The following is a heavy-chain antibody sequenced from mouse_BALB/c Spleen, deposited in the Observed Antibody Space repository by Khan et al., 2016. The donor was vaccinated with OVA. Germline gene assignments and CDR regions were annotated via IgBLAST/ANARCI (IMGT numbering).Heavy chain of an antibody. CDR3: ARAYYGNYREAMDY. CDR1: GFSLTGYG. V-gene: IGHV2-6-7*01. Sequence: VKLLESGPGLVAPSQSLSITCTVSGFSLTGYGVNWVRQPPGKGLEWLGMIWGDGSTDYTSALKSRLSISKDNSTSQVFLKMNSLQTDDKARYDCARAYYGNYREAMDYWGQGTSVTVSS. J-gene: IGHJ4*01. D-gene: IGHD2-10*01. CDR2: IWGDGST.